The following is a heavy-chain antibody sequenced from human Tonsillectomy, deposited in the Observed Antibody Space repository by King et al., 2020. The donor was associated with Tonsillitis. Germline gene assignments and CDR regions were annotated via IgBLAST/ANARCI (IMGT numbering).Heavy chain of an antibody. J-gene: IGHJ4*02. CDR2: ISGSSSYI. CDR3: ARDRALYYYDTSGYDY. Sequence: VQLVESGGGLVKPGGSLRLSCVASGFTFSSYSMNWVRQAPGKGLEWVSSISGSSSYIYYADSMKGRFTISRDNAKNSLYLQMNSLRAEDTAAYYCARDRALYYYDTSGYDYWGQGTLVSVSS. CDR1: GFTFSSYS. D-gene: IGHD3-22*01. V-gene: IGHV3-21*01.